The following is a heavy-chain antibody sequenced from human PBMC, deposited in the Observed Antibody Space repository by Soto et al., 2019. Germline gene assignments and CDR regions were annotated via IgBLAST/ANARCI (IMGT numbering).Heavy chain of an antibody. CDR1: GYTFTSYG. J-gene: IGHJ4*02. CDR3: ARGPPSYYDSSGYYKYFDY. CDR2: ISAYNGNT. D-gene: IGHD3-22*01. Sequence: QVQLVQSGAEVKKPGASVKVSCKASGYTFTSYGISWVRQAPGQGLEWMGWISAYNGNTNYAQKLQGRVTMTTDTSTSTAYMELRRLRSDDTAVYYCARGPPSYYDSSGYYKYFDYWGQGTLVTVSS. V-gene: IGHV1-18*01.